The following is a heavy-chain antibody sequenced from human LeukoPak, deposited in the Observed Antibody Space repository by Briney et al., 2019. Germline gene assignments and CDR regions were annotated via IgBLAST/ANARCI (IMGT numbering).Heavy chain of an antibody. CDR3: ARVRARRTDAFDI. J-gene: IGHJ3*02. CDR1: GFTLSSYW. D-gene: IGHD4-17*01. V-gene: IGHV3-30*03. Sequence: GGSLRLSCEASGFTLSSYWMSWVRQAPGKWLEWVAVISYDGSNKYYADSAKGRFTISRDNSKNTLYLQMNSLRAEDTAVYYCARVRARRTDAFDIWGQGTMVTVSS. CDR2: ISYDGSNK.